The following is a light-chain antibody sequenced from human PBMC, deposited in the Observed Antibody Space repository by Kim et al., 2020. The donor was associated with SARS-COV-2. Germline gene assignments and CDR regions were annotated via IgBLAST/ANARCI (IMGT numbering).Light chain of an antibody. Sequence: SVGDRVTIACRSRQSITNYLNWYQQRPGKAPKLLIYASSTLQRGVPSRFSGSGSGTDFTLTISSLQPEDFATYYCQQSHTAPLLSFGGGTKVDIK. CDR3: QQSHTAPLLS. CDR1: QSITNY. J-gene: IGKJ4*01. V-gene: IGKV1-39*01. CDR2: ASS.